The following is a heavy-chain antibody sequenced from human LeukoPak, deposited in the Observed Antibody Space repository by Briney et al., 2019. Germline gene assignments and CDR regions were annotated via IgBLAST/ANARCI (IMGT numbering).Heavy chain of an antibody. V-gene: IGHV4-31*03. D-gene: IGHD6-13*01. CDR3: AREVEYGAAAGTGY. Sequence: SETLSLTCSVSGGSISSGGYYWSWIRQHPGKGLEWIGYISYSGNTYYNPSLKTRLTISVDTSKNQFCLNVSSVTAADTAVYYCAREVEYGAAAGTGYWGQGTLVTVSS. CDR2: ISYSGNT. J-gene: IGHJ4*02. CDR1: GGSISSGGYY.